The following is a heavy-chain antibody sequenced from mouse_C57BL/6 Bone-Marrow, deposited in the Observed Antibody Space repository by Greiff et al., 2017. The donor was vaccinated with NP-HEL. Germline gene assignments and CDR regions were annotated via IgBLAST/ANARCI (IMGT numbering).Heavy chain of an antibody. Sequence: EVKVVESGGGLVQPGGSLKLSCAASGFTFSDYGMAWVRQAPRKGPEWVAFISNLAYSIYYADTVTGRFTISRENAKNTLYLEMSSLRSEDTAMYYCARRGLSAPMDYWGQGTSVTVSS. D-gene: IGHD3-1*01. CDR2: ISNLAYSI. V-gene: IGHV5-15*01. J-gene: IGHJ4*01. CDR3: ARRGLSAPMDY. CDR1: GFTFSDYG.